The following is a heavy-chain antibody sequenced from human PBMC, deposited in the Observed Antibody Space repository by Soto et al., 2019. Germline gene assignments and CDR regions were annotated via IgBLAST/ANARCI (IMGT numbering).Heavy chain of an antibody. CDR2: IYYSGST. CDR1: GGSISSSSYY. D-gene: IGHD6-13*01. V-gene: IGHV4-39*01. J-gene: IGHJ4*02. CDR3: ARLVRGMYSSSWYLAPDY. Sequence: QLQLQESGPGLVKPSETLSLTCTVSGGSISSSSYYWGWIRQPPGKGLEWIGSIYYSGSTYYNPSLKSRVTISVDTSKNQFSLKLSSVTAADTAVYYCARLVRGMYSSSWYLAPDYWGQGTLVTVSS.